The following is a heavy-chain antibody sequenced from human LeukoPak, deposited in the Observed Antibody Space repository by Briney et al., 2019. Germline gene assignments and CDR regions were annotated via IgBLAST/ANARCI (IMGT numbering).Heavy chain of an antibody. D-gene: IGHD2-2*01. CDR3: AKHWSYCSTTSCFFNYSYYYMDV. J-gene: IGHJ6*03. CDR1: GFTFSAYG. CDR2: VSGADGTT. Sequence: GGSLRLSCAASGFTFSAYGMSWVRQSPRKGLEWVSGVSGADGTTYYADSVKGRFTISRDNSKSTLYLQMNNLRAEDTAVYYCAKHWSYCSTTSCFFNYSYYYMDVWGKGTTVTVSS. V-gene: IGHV3-23*01.